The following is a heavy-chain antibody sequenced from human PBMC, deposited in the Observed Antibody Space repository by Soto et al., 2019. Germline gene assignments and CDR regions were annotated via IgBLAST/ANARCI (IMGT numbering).Heavy chain of an antibody. V-gene: IGHV3-30-3*01. CDR1: GFTFSSYP. Sequence: GSLRLSCAASGFTFSSYPMHWVRQAPGKGLEWVAVISFDGSKKYYADSVKGRFFISKDNSKNMLSLQMNSLRGEDLAVYYCAKGSVLSSGILDYWGRGALVTVSS. CDR2: ISFDGSKK. J-gene: IGHJ4*02. D-gene: IGHD3-3*02. CDR3: AKGSVLSSGILDY.